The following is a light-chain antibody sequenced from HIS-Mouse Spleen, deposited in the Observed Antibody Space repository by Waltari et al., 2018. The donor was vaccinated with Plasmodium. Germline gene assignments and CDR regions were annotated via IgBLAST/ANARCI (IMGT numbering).Light chain of an antibody. V-gene: IGKV1-6*01. CDR1: QGIRND. CDR3: LQDYNYPYT. CDR2: AAS. J-gene: IGKJ2*01. Sequence: AIQMTQSPSSLSAYVGYRATITCRASQGIRNDLGWYQQKPGKAPKLLISAASSLQSGVPSRFSGSGSGTDFTLTISSLQPEDFATYYCLQDYNYPYTFGQGTKLEIK.